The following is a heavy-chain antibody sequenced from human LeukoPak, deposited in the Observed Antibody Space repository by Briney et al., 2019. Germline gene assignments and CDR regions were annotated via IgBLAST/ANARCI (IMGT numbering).Heavy chain of an antibody. V-gene: IGHV3-21*01. D-gene: IGHD6-13*01. CDR3: AKDRSYSSSWYVARPNYYMDV. CDR2: ISGSNSYI. CDR1: GFAFNSYS. J-gene: IGHJ6*03. Sequence: GGSLRLSCAASGFAFNSYSMNWVPQAPGKGLEWVSSISGSNSYIYYADSMKGRFTISRDNAKNSLYLQMNSLRAEDTAVYYCAKDRSYSSSWYVARPNYYMDVWGKGTTVTISS.